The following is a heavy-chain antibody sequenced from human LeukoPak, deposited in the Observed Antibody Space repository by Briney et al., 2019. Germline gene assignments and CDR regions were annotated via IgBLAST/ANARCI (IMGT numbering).Heavy chain of an antibody. J-gene: IGHJ5*02. CDR1: GGTFSSYA. V-gene: IGHV1-69*13. Sequence: SVKVSCKASGGTFSSYAICWVRQAPGQGLEWMGGIIPIFGTANYAQKFQGRVTITADESTSTAYMGLRSLRSEDTAVYYCASLQILLWFGELLYPQNWFAPWSERTLVTVPS. CDR3: ASLQILLWFGELLYPQNWFAP. D-gene: IGHD3-10*01. CDR2: IIPIFGTA.